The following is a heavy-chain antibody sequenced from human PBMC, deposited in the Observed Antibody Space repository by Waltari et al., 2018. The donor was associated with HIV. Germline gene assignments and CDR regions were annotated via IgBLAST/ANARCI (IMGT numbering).Heavy chain of an antibody. J-gene: IGHJ5*02. V-gene: IGHV4-4*02. CDR3: ARVGSGDYASSWFDP. CDR2: MYHGGRT. D-gene: IGHD3-3*01. CDR1: GGSISSYNW. Sequence: QVQLQESGPGLVKSSETLSLTCVVSGGSISSYNWGSGVRQPPGRGWEWIGVMYHGGRTNYNAALKSRATISSDKSRNQCSRKLTSVTAADTAVYYCARVGSGDYASSWFDPWGQGILVTVST.